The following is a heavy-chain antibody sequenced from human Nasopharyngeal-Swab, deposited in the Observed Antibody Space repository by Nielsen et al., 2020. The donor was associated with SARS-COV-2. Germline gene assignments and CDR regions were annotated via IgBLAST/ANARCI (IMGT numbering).Heavy chain of an antibody. CDR2: IYYSGST. V-gene: IGHV4-31*03. CDR1: GGSISSGGYY. CDR3: VGNDVGGQPSLIDY. Sequence: SETLSLTCTVSGGSISSGGYYWSWLRQHPGKGLEWIGYIYYSGSTYYNPSLKSRVTISVDTSKNQFSLKLSSVTAADTAVYYCVGNDVGGQPSLIDYWGQGTLVTVSS. D-gene: IGHD1-1*01. J-gene: IGHJ4*02.